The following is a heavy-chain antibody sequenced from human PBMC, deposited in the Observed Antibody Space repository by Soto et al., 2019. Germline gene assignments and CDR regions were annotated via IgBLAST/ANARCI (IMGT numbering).Heavy chain of an antibody. J-gene: IGHJ5*02. CDR3: ARAGYDSSGYYLGATWFDP. CDR2: IYHSGST. Sequence: QLQLQESGSGLVKPSQTLSLTCAVSGGSISSGGYSWIWIRQPPGKGLEWIGYIYHSGSTYYNPSLTSRVTISVDRSTNQFSLKLSSVTAADTAVYYCARAGYDSSGYYLGATWFDPWGQGTLVTVSS. V-gene: IGHV4-30-2*01. D-gene: IGHD3-22*01. CDR1: GGSISSGGYS.